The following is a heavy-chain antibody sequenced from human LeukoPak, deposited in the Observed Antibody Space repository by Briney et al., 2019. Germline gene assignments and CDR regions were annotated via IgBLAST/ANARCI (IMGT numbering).Heavy chain of an antibody. D-gene: IGHD3-22*01. CDR3: ARGSYYYDFTSCLSY. Sequence: GGSLRLSCAASGFTFSSYAMHWVRQAPGKGLEWVAVISYDGSNKYYADSVKGRFTISRDNSKNTLYLQMNSLRAEDTAVYYCARGSYYYDFTSCLSYWGQGTLVTVSS. CDR2: ISYDGSNK. V-gene: IGHV3-30-3*01. CDR1: GFTFSSYA. J-gene: IGHJ4*02.